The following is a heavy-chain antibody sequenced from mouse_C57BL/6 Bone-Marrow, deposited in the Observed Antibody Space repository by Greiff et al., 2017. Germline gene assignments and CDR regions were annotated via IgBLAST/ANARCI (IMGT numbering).Heavy chain of an antibody. J-gene: IGHJ4*01. D-gene: IGHD1-1*01. V-gene: IGHV2-5*01. CDR1: GFSLTSYG. Sequence: QVQLKESGPGLVQPSQSLSITCTVSGFSLTSYGVHWVRQSPGKGLEWLGVIWRGGSTDYNAAFMSRLSITKDNSKSQVFFKMNSLQADDTAIYYCAKNPPPYYYGSIPYAMDYWGQGTSVTVSS. CDR2: IWRGGST. CDR3: AKNPPPYYYGSIPYAMDY.